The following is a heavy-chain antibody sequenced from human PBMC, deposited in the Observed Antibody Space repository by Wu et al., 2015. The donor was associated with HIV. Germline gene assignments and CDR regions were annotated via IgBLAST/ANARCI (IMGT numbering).Heavy chain of an antibody. J-gene: IGHJ3*02. CDR1: GGTFSSYA. V-gene: IGHV1-69*13. Sequence: QVQLVQSGAEVKKPGSSVKVSCKASGGTFSSYAISWVRQAPGQGLEWMGRIIPIFGTANYAQKFQGRVTITADESTSTAYMELSSLRSEDTAVYYCARDHMGTPGTNDAFDIWGQGTMVTVSS. CDR3: ARDHMGTPGTNDAFDI. D-gene: IGHD4-23*01. CDR2: IIPIFGTA.